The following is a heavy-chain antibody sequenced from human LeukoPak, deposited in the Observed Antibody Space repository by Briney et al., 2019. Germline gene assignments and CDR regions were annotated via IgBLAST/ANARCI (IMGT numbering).Heavy chain of an antibody. J-gene: IGHJ5*02. V-gene: IGHV4-59*11. D-gene: IGHD2-15*01. Sequence: PSETLSLTCTVSGGSISNHYWSWIRQPPGKGLEWIGYIYYSGSTNYNPSLKSRVTISVDTSKHQFSLKLSSVTAADTAVYYCAREVFGGKKSFDPWGQGTLVTVSS. CDR1: GGSISNHY. CDR2: IYYSGST. CDR3: AREVFGGKKSFDP.